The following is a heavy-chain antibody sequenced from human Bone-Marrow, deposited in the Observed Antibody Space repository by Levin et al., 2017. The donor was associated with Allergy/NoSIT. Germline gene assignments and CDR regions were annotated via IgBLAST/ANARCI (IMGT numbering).Heavy chain of an antibody. Sequence: SETLSLTCTVSGGSISSYYWTWIRQAPEKRLEWIGYIYYNGKSNYNPSLKTRVSISVDTSKNLFSLSLSSVTAADAAIYYCARAIPSGGNSYYYYYLDVRGKGVTVTVSS. D-gene: IGHD4-23*01. V-gene: IGHV4-59*01. J-gene: IGHJ6*03. CDR1: GGSISSYY. CDR3: ARAIPSGGNSYYYYYLDV. CDR2: IYYNGKS.